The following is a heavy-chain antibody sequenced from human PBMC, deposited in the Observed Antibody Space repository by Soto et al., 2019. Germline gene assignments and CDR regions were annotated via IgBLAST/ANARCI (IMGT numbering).Heavy chain of an antibody. J-gene: IGHJ4*02. CDR1: GFTFSSYA. D-gene: IGHD6-19*01. Sequence: GGSLRLSCAASGFTFSSYAMSWVRQAPGKGLEWVSGISGSGGSTYYADSVKGRFTISRDNSKNTLFLQMNCLRAEETAVYYCAKDLGYNSGFDYWGQGTLVTVSS. CDR2: ISGSGGST. CDR3: AKDLGYNSGFDY. V-gene: IGHV3-23*01.